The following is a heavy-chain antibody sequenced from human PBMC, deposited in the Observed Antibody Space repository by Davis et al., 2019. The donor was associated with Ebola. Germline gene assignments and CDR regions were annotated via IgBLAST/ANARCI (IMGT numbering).Heavy chain of an antibody. CDR3: AQQLGDYGGNALRY. CDR1: GFTFSSYG. CDR2: IRYDGSNK. D-gene: IGHD4-23*01. V-gene: IGHV3-30*02. J-gene: IGHJ4*02. Sequence: GGSLRLSCAASGFTFSSYGMHWVRQAPGKGLEWVAFIRYDGSNKYYADSVKGRFTISRDNSKNTLYLQMNSLRAEDTAVYYCAQQLGDYGGNALRYWGQGALVTVSS.